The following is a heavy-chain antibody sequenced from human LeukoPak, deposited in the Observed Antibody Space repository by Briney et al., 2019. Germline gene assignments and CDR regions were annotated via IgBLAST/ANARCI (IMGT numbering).Heavy chain of an antibody. J-gene: IGHJ5*02. D-gene: IGHD2-2*01. V-gene: IGHV4-61*02. CDR3: ARALVVPAATNWFDP. Sequence: SETLSLTCTVSGGSISSGSYYWSWIRQPAGKGLEWIGRIYTSGSTNYNPSLKSRVTISVDTSKNQLSLRLSSVTAADTAVYYCARALVVPAATNWFDPWGQGTQVTVSS. CDR1: GGSISSGSYY. CDR2: IYTSGST.